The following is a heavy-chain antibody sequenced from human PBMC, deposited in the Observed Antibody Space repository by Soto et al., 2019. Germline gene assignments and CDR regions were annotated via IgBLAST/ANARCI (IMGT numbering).Heavy chain of an antibody. D-gene: IGHD6-13*01. J-gene: IGHJ6*03. V-gene: IGHV3-74*01. CDR2: INSDGSST. CDR1: GFTFSSYW. Sequence: GGSLRLSCAASGFTFSSYWMHWVRQAPGKGLVWVSRINSDGSSTSYADSVKGRFTISRDNAKNTLYLQMNSLRAEDTAVYYCARVLRYSSSWYPDYYYYYMDVWGKGTTVTVSS. CDR3: ARVLRYSSSWYPDYYYYYMDV.